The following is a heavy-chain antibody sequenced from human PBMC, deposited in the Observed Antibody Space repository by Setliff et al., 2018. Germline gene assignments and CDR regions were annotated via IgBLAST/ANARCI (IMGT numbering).Heavy chain of an antibody. CDR2: NSV. CDR1: GYSFTNYG. CDR3: ASWDYSSTSYYYYYMDV. V-gene: IGHV1-18*01. Sequence: ASVKVSCKTSGYSFTNYGINWVRQAPGQGLEWMGWNSVYAREFQGRVTMTIDTPTSTAYMELRSLRSDDTAVYYCASWDYSSTSYYYYYMDVWGKGSTVTVSS. J-gene: IGHJ6*03. D-gene: IGHD6-19*01.